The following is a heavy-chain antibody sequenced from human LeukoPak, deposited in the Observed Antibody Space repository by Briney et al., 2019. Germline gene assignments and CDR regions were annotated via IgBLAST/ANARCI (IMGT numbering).Heavy chain of an antibody. CDR1: GDSVSSNSAT. D-gene: IGHD2-2*01. V-gene: IGHV6-1*01. CDR2: TYYRSTWYN. J-gene: IGHJ5*02. CDR3: ARRLTQYDCFDP. Sequence: SQTLSLTCAISGDSVSSNSATWNWIRQSPSRGLEWLGRTYYRSTWYNDYAVSVRGRITVNPDASKNQFSLHLNSVTPEDTAVYYCARRLTQYDCFDPWGQGILVTVSS.